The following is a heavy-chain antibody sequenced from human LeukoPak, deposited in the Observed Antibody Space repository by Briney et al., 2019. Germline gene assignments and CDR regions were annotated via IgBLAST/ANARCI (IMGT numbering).Heavy chain of an antibody. CDR2: ISYDGSNK. CDR3: ARSDYDFWSGFNY. Sequence: GGPLRLSCAASGFTFSSYAMHWVRQAPGKGLEWVAVISYDGSNKYYADSVKGRFTISRDNSKNTLYLQMNSLRAEDTAVYYCARSDYDFWSGFNYWGQGTLVTVSS. D-gene: IGHD3-3*01. V-gene: IGHV3-30-3*01. CDR1: GFTFSSYA. J-gene: IGHJ4*02.